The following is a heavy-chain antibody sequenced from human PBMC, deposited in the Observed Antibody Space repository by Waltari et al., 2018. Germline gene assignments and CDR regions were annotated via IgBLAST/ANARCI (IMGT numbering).Heavy chain of an antibody. Sequence: QVQLQASGPGLVKPSETLSLTCTVPGGSISSYYWSWIRQPPGKGLEWYGYIYYSGSTNYNPSLKSRVTISVDTSKNQFSLKLSFVTAADTAVYYCARGYSNYPNYWGQGTLVTVSS. CDR1: GGSISSYY. CDR2: IYYSGST. CDR3: ARGYSNYPNY. D-gene: IGHD4-4*01. J-gene: IGHJ4*02. V-gene: IGHV4-59*01.